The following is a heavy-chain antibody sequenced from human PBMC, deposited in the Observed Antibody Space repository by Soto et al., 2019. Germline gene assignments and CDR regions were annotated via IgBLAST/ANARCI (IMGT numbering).Heavy chain of an antibody. D-gene: IGHD3-10*01. CDR2: ISGGSSVT. CDR1: GFTFSDYA. V-gene: IGHV3-23*01. Sequence: PGVSLRLSCTASGFTFSDYAMAWVRQAPGKGLEWVSTISGGSSVTYYGDSVKGRFTISRDNAKKTLFLQLNRLSAEDTATYYCAKVLSKHYYYPLDVWGQGT. CDR3: AKVLSKHYYYPLDV. J-gene: IGHJ1*01.